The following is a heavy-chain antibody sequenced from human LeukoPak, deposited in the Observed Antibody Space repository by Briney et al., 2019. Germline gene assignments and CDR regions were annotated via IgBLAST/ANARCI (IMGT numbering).Heavy chain of an antibody. Sequence: GGSLRLSCAASGFTFSSDWMYWIRQAPGKGLVWVSRINSDGSTTNCADSVKGRFTISRDNAKNTLYLQMDSLRAEDTAVYYCARDPLYGDYFDYWGQGTLVTVSS. CDR3: ARDPLYGDYFDY. V-gene: IGHV3-74*01. CDR2: INSDGSTT. J-gene: IGHJ4*02. CDR1: GFTFSSDW. D-gene: IGHD3-16*02.